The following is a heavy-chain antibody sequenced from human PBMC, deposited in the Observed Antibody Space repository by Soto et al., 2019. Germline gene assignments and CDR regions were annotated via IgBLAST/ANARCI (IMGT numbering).Heavy chain of an antibody. J-gene: IGHJ4*02. CDR1: GYAFTTYG. V-gene: IGHV1-18*01. D-gene: IGHD1-1*01. CDR3: ARGRYGDY. Sequence: QVHLVQSGAEVKKPGASVKVSCKGSGYAFTTYGITWVRQAPGQGLEWMAWISAHNGNTDYAQKPQGRVPVTRDTSTSTAYMELRSLISDDTAVYSWARGRYGDYWGQGALVTVSS. CDR2: ISAHNGNT.